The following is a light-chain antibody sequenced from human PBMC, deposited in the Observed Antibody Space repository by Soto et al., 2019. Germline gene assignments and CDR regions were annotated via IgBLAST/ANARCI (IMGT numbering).Light chain of an antibody. CDR2: KAS. V-gene: IGKV1-5*03. J-gene: IGKJ2*01. CDR1: QSISGW. CDR3: QQYNSYPVT. Sequence: DIQMTQSPSTLSASKGDRVTITCRASQSISGWLAWYQQKPGKAPNLLIYKASNLESGVPSRFSGSESGTEFTLTISSLQPDDFATYSCQQYNSYPVTFGQGTKLEIK.